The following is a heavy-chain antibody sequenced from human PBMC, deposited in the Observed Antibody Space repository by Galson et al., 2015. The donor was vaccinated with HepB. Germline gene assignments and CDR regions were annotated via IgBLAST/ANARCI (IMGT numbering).Heavy chain of an antibody. J-gene: IGHJ4*02. CDR1: GFTFGDYA. Sequence: SLRLSCAASGFTFGDYAMSWFRQAPGKGLEWVSFIRSKAYDGSTDYAASVKGRFTISRDDSKSIAYLQMNSLKTEDTAVYYCTRDPHPLCSSTSCPSSDWGQGTLVTVSS. CDR2: IRSKAYDGST. V-gene: IGHV3-49*03. CDR3: TRDPHPLCSSTSCPSSD. D-gene: IGHD2-2*01.